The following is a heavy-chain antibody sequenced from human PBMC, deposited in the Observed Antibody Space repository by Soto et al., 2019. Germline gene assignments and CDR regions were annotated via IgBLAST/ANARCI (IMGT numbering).Heavy chain of an antibody. Sequence: EVQLVESGGGLVQPGGSLRLSCAASGFTFSSYSMNWVRQAPGKGLEWVSYISSSSSTIYYADSVKGRFTISRDNAKNPLYLQMNRLRDEDTAVYYCAVKWDLLLWDYYYGMDVWGQGGTVTVSS. J-gene: IGHJ6*02. CDR2: ISSSSSTI. V-gene: IGHV3-48*02. D-gene: IGHD1-26*01. CDR3: AVKWDLLLWDYYYGMDV. CDR1: GFTFSSYS.